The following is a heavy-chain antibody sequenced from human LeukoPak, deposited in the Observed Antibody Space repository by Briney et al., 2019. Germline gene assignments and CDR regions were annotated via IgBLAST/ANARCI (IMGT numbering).Heavy chain of an antibody. CDR3: AASYYDDDDYEPTPP. J-gene: IGHJ5*02. Sequence: EASVKVSCKASGYTFTSYGISWVRQAPGQGLEWMGWISAYNGNTNYAQKLQGRVTMTTDTSTSTAYMELRSLRSEDTAVYYCAASYYDDDDYEPTPPWGQGTLVTVSS. CDR1: GYTFTSYG. CDR2: ISAYNGNT. D-gene: IGHD3-16*01. V-gene: IGHV1-18*01.